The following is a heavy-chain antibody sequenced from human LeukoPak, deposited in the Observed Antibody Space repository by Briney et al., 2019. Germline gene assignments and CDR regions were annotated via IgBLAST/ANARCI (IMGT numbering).Heavy chain of an antibody. CDR3: VREKSGYTNGWYLFDY. Sequence: GRSLRLSCEASGFIFSTYGMHWVRQAPGKGLEWVAVIWYDGSNKYYADSVKGRFTISRDNSKNTLYLQMSSLRAEDTAVYYCVREKSGYTNGWYLFDYWGHGTLVTVSS. CDR1: GFIFSTYG. CDR2: IWYDGSNK. J-gene: IGHJ4*01. V-gene: IGHV3-33*01. D-gene: IGHD6-19*01.